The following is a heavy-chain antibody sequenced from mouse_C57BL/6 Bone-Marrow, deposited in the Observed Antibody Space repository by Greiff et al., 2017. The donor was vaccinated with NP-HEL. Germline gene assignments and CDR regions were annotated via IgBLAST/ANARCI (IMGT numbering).Heavy chain of an antibody. V-gene: IGHV1-81*01. CDR2: IYPRSGNT. J-gene: IGHJ1*03. CDR1: GYTFTSYG. CDR3: ERTSITTVVATGYFDV. Sequence: QVQLQQSGAELARPGASVKLSCKASGYTFTSYGISWVKQRTGQGLEWIGEIYPRSGNTYYNEKFKGKATLTADKSSSTAYMELRSLTSEDSAVYFCERTSITTVVATGYFDVWGTGTTVTVSS. D-gene: IGHD1-1*01.